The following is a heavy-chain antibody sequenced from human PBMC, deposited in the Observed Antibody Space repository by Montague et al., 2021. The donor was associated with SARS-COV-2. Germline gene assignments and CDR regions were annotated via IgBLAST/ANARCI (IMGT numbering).Heavy chain of an antibody. V-gene: IGHV4-4*07. CDR1: GGSISSYY. CDR3: ARSTFYSSGWWGNWYFDL. Sequence: SETLSLTCTVSGGSISSYYWSWIRQPAGKGLEWIGRFYTTGSTNYNPSLKSRVTMSVDTSKNQFSLKLSSVTAADTAVYYCARSTFYSSGWWGNWYFDLWGRGTLVTVSS. CDR2: FYTTGST. J-gene: IGHJ2*01. D-gene: IGHD6-19*01.